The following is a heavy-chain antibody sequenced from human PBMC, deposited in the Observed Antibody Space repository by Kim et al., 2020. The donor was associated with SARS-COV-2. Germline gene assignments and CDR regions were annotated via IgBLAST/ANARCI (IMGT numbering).Heavy chain of an antibody. Sequence: HVDPVKGRYTTTRDNAKNSLYLQLNSRRAEDTAVYYCARITATAPFGVDVWGQGTTVTVSS. D-gene: IGHD6-13*01. V-gene: IGHV3-21*01. CDR3: ARITATAPFGVDV. J-gene: IGHJ6*02.